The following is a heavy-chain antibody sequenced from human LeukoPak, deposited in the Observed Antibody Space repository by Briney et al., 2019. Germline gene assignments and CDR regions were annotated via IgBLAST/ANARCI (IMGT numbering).Heavy chain of an antibody. Sequence: ASVKVSCKTSGYRFTAHSMYWVRQAPGQGLEWMGWINPNDGGTNYAQKFQGRVTLTRDTTFTTTYMDVTRLTSDDTAVYYCARGGVPGQQLDYWGPGTLVTVSS. CDR2: INPNDGGT. CDR3: ARGGVPGQQLDY. CDR1: GYRFTAHS. V-gene: IGHV1-2*02. D-gene: IGHD6-13*01. J-gene: IGHJ4*02.